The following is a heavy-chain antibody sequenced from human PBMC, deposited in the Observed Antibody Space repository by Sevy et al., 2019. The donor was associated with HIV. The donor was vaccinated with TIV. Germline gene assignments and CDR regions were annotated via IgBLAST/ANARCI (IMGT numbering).Heavy chain of an antibody. CDR3: ARDCSSTRCLWGMDV. V-gene: IGHV3-7*03. J-gene: IGHJ6*02. D-gene: IGHD2-2*01. Sequence: GGSLRLSCSASGFTLSRYWMSWVRQAPGKGLEWVANIKVDGSEKYYVYSVKGRFTISRDNAKNSLYLQMNSLRAEDTAVYYCARDCSSTRCLWGMDVWGQGTTVTVSS. CDR2: IKVDGSEK. CDR1: GFTLSRYW.